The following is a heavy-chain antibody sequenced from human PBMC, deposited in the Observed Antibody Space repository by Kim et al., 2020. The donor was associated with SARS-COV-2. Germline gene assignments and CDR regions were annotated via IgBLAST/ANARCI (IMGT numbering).Heavy chain of an antibody. J-gene: IGHJ4*02. CDR2: ISWNSGSI. CDR1: GFTFDDYA. D-gene: IGHD5-12*01. Sequence: GGSLRLSCAASGFTFDDYAMHWVRQAPGKGLEWVSGISWNSGSIGYADSVKSRFTISRDNANNSLYLQMNSLRAEDTALYYCASGYSGYDYVSYFDYWGQGTLVTVSS. CDR3: ASGYSGYDYVSYFDY. V-gene: IGHV3-9*01.